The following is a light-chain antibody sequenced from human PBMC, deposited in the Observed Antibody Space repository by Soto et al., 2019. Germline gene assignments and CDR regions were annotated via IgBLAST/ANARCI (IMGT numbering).Light chain of an antibody. Sequence: QSALTQPASVSGSPGQSTTISCTGTSSDVGAFNYVSWYQQHPGQAPKLMIFEVSNRPSGVSDRFSGSKSGNTASLTISGLQAEDEAGYYCMSFTSSSTVVFGGGTKLTVL. CDR3: MSFTSSSTVV. CDR2: EVS. J-gene: IGLJ2*01. V-gene: IGLV2-14*01. CDR1: SSDVGAFNY.